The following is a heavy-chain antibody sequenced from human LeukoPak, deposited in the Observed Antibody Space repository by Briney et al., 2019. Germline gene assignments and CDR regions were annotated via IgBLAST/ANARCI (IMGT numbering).Heavy chain of an antibody. CDR3: ARELPRWYFDY. J-gene: IGHJ4*02. D-gene: IGHD2-15*01. Sequence: ASVKVSCKASGYTFTDYYMHWVRQAPGQGLEWMGWINPNSGGTNYAQKFQGRVTMTRYTSISTAYMELSRLRSDDTAVYYCARELPRWYFDYWGQRTLVTVSS. V-gene: IGHV1-2*02. CDR1: GYTFTDYY. CDR2: INPNSGGT.